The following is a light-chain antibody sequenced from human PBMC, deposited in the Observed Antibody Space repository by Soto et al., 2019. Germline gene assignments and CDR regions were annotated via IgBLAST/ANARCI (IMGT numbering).Light chain of an antibody. CDR2: DAP. J-gene: IGKJ1*01. V-gene: IGKV1-5*01. CDR1: QSISTW. CDR3: QQYTNYAT. Sequence: DIQMTQSPSTLSAYVGDRVTFTCRASQSISTWLAWYQQKPGKAPKLLIYDAPSLQSDVPSRFSGSGSGTEFTLTISALQADEFASYYCQQYTNYATFGQGNKVEIK.